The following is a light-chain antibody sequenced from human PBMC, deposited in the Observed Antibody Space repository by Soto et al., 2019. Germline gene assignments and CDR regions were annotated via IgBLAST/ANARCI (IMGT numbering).Light chain of an antibody. V-gene: IGLV2-11*01. J-gene: IGLJ3*02. CDR1: SSDVGSYNF. CDR3: CSSAGTLTWV. CDR2: EVT. Sequence: QSALTQPRSVSGSPGQTVTISCTGTSSDVGSYNFVSWYQQYPGKAPKFIIYEVTKRPSGVPDRFSGAKSGNTASLTISGLQAEDEGDYYCCSSAGTLTWVFGGGTKVTVL.